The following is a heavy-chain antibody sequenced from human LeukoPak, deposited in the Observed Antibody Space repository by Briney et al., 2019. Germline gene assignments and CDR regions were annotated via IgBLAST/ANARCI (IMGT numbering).Heavy chain of an antibody. CDR1: GISISSSYSS. CDR3: ARQTGSGLFILP. CDR2: IYYTGYT. D-gene: IGHD3/OR15-3a*01. V-gene: IGHV4-39*01. Sequence: PSETLSLPCTVSGISISSSYSSWGWIRQPPAMGLEWIESIYYTGYTCYNGSLKSQVSISIATSKNQFSLKPTSVTAADTAVYYCARQTGSGLFILPGGQGTLVTVSS. J-gene: IGHJ4*02.